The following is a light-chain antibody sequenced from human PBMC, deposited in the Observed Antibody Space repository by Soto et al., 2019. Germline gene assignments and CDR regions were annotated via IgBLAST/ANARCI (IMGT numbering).Light chain of an antibody. CDR3: QQYNSYSWT. Sequence: DIQMTQSPSTLSSSVGDKVTIPCRASQSISNYLAWYQQKPGKAPKLLIYKASSLESGVPSRFSGSGSGTEFTLTISSLQPDDFATYYCQQYNSYSWTFGQGTKVDIK. CDR1: QSISNY. CDR2: KAS. V-gene: IGKV1-5*03. J-gene: IGKJ1*01.